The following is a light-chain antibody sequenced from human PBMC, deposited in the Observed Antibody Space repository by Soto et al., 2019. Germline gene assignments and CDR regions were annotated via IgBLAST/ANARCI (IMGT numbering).Light chain of an antibody. CDR2: GVS. J-gene: IGLJ1*01. CDR3: NSYAGNIGYV. V-gene: IGLV2-14*03. Sequence: QSALTQPASVSGSPGQSITISCTGTSSDVGAYNYVSWYQQHPGKAPKLMIYGVSNRPSGISNRFSGSKSGNTASLTISGLQPEDEAEYYCNSYAGNIGYVFGTGTKLTVL. CDR1: SSDVGAYNY.